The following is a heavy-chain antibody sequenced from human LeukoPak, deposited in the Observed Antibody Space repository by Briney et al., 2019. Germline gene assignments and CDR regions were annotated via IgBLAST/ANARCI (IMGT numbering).Heavy chain of an antibody. CDR1: GFTFSSYV. Sequence: GRSLRLSCATSGFTFSSYVMHWVRQAPGKGLEWVAVISYDGSNKYYADSVKGRFTISRDNSKNTLYLQMNSLRAEDTAVYCCAKSHYGDYEEFDYWGQGTLVTVSS. D-gene: IGHD4-17*01. J-gene: IGHJ4*02. CDR3: AKSHYGDYEEFDY. V-gene: IGHV3-30*18. CDR2: ISYDGSNK.